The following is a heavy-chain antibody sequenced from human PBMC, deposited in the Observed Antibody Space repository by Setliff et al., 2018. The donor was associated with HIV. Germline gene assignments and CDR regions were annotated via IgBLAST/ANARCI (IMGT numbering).Heavy chain of an antibody. CDR1: GFTFTDYS. CDR2: IDSSSTYI. D-gene: IGHD1-26*01. CDR3: ATDCAVVGGTGSLDS. J-gene: IGHJ4*02. Sequence: GGSLRLSCAASGFTFTDYSMNWVRQAPGKGLEWVSSIDSSSTYIYYADSVKGRFTISRDNAKNSLYLQMNSLRVEDTAVYYCATDCAVVGGTGSLDSWGQGTLVTVSS. V-gene: IGHV3-21*04.